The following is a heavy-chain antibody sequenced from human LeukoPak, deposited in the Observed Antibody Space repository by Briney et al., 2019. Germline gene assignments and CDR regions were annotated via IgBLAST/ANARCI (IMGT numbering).Heavy chain of an antibody. CDR1: GFTFSSYA. J-gene: IGHJ4*02. Sequence: GGSLRLSCAASGFTFSSYAMHWVRQAPGKGLEWVALISYDESYRYYADSVKGRFTISRDNSKNTLYLQMNSLRADDTAVYYCARVQWELLYPDYWGQGTLVTVSP. V-gene: IGHV3-30-3*01. CDR2: ISYDESYR. CDR3: ARVQWELLYPDY. D-gene: IGHD1-26*01.